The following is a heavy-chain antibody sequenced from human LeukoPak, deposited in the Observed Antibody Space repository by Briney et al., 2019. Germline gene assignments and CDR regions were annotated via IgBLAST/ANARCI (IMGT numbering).Heavy chain of an antibody. CDR3: ARALGYNLGDYFDY. J-gene: IGHJ4*02. V-gene: IGHV3-48*03. D-gene: IGHD1-1*01. CDR1: GFTFSSYE. CDR2: ISSSGSTI. Sequence: GGSLRLSCAASGFTFSSYEMNWVRQAPGKGLEWVSYISSSGSTIYYADSVKGRFTISRDNAKNSLYLQMNSLGAEDTAVYYCARALGYNLGDYFDYWGQGTLVTVSS.